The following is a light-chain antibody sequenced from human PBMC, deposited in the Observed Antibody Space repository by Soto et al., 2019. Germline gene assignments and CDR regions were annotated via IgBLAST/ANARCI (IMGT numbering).Light chain of an antibody. CDR3: QQYNNWTLT. CDR1: HRVNTY. Sequence: EILITQSPATLSVSPGERATLSCRASHRVNTYLAWYQQRPGQAPRLLIYDASTRETGIPARFSGSGSGTEFTLTISSLQSDDFAVDYCQQYNNWTLTFGGGTKVDIK. CDR2: DAS. J-gene: IGKJ4*01. V-gene: IGKV3-15*01.